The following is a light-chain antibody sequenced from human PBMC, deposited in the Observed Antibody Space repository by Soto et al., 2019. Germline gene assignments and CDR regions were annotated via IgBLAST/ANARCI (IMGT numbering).Light chain of an antibody. J-gene: IGKJ1*01. CDR1: QSVSSSY. CDR3: QQYTDSPRS. V-gene: IGKV3-20*01. Sequence: EIVLTQSPGTLSLSPGERATLSCRASQSVSSSYLAWYQQKPGQAPRLLIYGASSRATGIPDRFSGSESGTDFTLTISSLEPEDFAVYFCQQYTDSPRSFGKGTKVEIK. CDR2: GAS.